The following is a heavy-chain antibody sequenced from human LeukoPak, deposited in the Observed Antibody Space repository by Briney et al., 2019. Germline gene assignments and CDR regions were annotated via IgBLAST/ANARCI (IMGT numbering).Heavy chain of an antibody. Sequence: ASVKVSCKASGYTFTSYGISWVRQAPGQGLEWMGWISGYNGNTNYAQKLQGRVTMTTDTSTSTVYMELRSLRSDDTAVYYCARETNPTYSNYPKSFDYWGQGTLVTVSS. CDR1: GYTFTSYG. J-gene: IGHJ4*02. D-gene: IGHD4-11*01. CDR3: ARETNPTYSNYPKSFDY. CDR2: ISGYNGNT. V-gene: IGHV1-18*01.